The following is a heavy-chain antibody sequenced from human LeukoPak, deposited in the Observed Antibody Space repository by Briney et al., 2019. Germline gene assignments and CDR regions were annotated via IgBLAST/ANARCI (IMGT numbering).Heavy chain of an antibody. CDR2: IKQDGSEK. Sequence: GGSLRLSCAASGFTFSSYWMSWVRQAPGKGLEWVANIKQDGSEKYYVDSVKGRFTISRDNAKNSLYLQMNSLRAEDTAEYYCARRETFYSDSGGYSFDVFDIWGLGTMVTVSS. CDR3: ARRETFYSDSGGYSFDVFDI. CDR1: GFTFSSYW. D-gene: IGHD3-22*01. J-gene: IGHJ3*02. V-gene: IGHV3-7*03.